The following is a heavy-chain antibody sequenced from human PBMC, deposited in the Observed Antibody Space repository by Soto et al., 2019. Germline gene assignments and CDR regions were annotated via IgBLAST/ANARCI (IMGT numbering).Heavy chain of an antibody. Sequence: SETLSLTCTVSGRSVSSGGYYWTWIRQHPGRGLEWIGYIYHIGSPYYNPSLESRVTISLDTSKNQFSLNLTSVTAADTAIYYCVRDRAMDSSGHWFDTWGQGTLVTVYS. CDR3: VRDRAMDSSGHWFDT. CDR1: GRSVSSGGYY. J-gene: IGHJ5*02. V-gene: IGHV4-31*03. D-gene: IGHD3-22*01. CDR2: IYHIGSP.